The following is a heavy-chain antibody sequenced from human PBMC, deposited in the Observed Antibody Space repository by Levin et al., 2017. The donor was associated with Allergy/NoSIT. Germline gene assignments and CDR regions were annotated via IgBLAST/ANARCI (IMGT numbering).Heavy chain of an antibody. Sequence: PGGSLRLSCAASGFTFSNYWMHWVRQAPGQGLEWVSRINSDESTISYADSVKGRFTISRDNAKNTLYLQMNSLRAEDTAVYYCTRDRIREDYFDHWGQGTLVTVSS. J-gene: IGHJ4*02. CDR1: GFTFSNYW. D-gene: IGHD1-26*01. V-gene: IGHV3-74*01. CDR3: TRDRIREDYFDH. CDR2: INSDESTI.